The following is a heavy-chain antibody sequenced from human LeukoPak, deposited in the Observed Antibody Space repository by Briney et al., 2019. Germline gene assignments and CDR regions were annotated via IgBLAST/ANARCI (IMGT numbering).Heavy chain of an antibody. CDR3: ANEDCSSTSCYDY. J-gene: IGHJ4*02. Sequence: PGGSLRLSCAASGFTFSSYGMSCVRQDPGKGQEWVSAISGSGGSTYYADSVKGRFTISRDNSKNTLYLQMNSLRAEDTAVYYCANEDCSSTSCYDYWGQGTLVTVSS. CDR1: GFTFSSYG. D-gene: IGHD2-2*01. CDR2: ISGSGGST. V-gene: IGHV3-23*01.